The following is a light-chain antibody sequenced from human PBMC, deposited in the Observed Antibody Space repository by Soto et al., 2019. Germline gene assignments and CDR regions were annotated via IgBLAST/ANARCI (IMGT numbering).Light chain of an antibody. CDR3: CSYAGSYTVV. Sequence: QSALTQPRSVSGSPEQSVTISCTGTSSDVGGYNYVSWYQQHPGKAPKLMIYDVTKRPSGVPDRFSGSKSGNTASLTISGLQAEDEADYYCCSYAGSYTVVFGGGTKVTVL. CDR2: DVT. CDR1: SSDVGGYNY. J-gene: IGLJ2*01. V-gene: IGLV2-11*01.